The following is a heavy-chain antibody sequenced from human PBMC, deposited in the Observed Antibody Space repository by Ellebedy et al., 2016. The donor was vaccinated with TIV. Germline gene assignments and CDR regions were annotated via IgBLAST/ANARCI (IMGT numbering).Heavy chain of an antibody. CDR3: ARHRGRGGYSYGFDY. J-gene: IGHJ4*02. Sequence: GESLKISCKGSGYSFTNYWIGWVRQMPGKGLEWMGIIYPGDSDTRYSPSFQGHVTISADKSISTAYLQWSSLKASDTAMYYCARHRGRGGYSYGFDYWGQGTLVTVSS. CDR1: GYSFTNYW. CDR2: IYPGDSDT. D-gene: IGHD5-18*01. V-gene: IGHV5-51*01.